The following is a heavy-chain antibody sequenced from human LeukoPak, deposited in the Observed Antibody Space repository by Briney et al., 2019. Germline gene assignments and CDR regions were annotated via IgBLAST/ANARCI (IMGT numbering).Heavy chain of an antibody. Sequence: GGSLRLSCAASGFTFSSYSMNWVRQAPGQGLEWVANIRQEGSEKNYADSVKGRFTISRDNAKNSLYLQMSSLRVEDTAVYYCARDYGSSGYDIIDVWGQGTTVTVSS. CDR3: ARDYGSSGYDIIDV. D-gene: IGHD5-12*01. CDR1: GFTFSSYS. V-gene: IGHV3-7*01. CDR2: IRQEGSEK. J-gene: IGHJ6*02.